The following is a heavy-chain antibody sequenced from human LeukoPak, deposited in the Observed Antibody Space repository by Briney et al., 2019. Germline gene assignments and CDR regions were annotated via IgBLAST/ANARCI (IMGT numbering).Heavy chain of an antibody. J-gene: IGHJ4*02. CDR2: VVPNSGAT. V-gene: IGHV1-2*02. CDR3: ARGVILTGYTSFDY. Sequence: ASVKVSCKASGYTFSVYYIHWMRQAPGQGPEWMGWVVPNSGATNYAQKFQGRVTMTRDTSSSTVYMELSSLRSDDTAVYYCARGVILTGYTSFDYWGQGTLVTVSP. CDR1: GYTFSVYY. D-gene: IGHD3-9*01.